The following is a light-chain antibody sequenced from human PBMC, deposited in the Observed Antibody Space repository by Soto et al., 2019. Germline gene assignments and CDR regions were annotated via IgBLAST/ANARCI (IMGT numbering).Light chain of an antibody. CDR3: QQRSNWPPIT. CDR1: QSVSSN. CDR2: GAS. J-gene: IGKJ5*01. V-gene: IGKV3-15*01. Sequence: EIVMTQSPATLSVSPGERATVSCRASQSVSSNLAWDQQKPGQSPRLLIYGASTRATGVPARFSGSGSGTDFTLTISRLEPEDFAVYYCQQRSNWPPITFGQGTRLEI.